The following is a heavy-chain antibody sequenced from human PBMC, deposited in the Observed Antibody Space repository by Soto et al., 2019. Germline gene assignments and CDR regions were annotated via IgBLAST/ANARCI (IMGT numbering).Heavy chain of an antibody. Sequence: QVQLVESGGGVVQPGRSLRLSCAASGFTFSSYAMHWVRQAPGKGLEWVAVISYDGSKKYYADSVKGRFTISRDNSKNTLYLQMNSLRAEDTAVYYCARSQGGWLLSYPFDYWGQGTLVTVSS. CDR1: GFTFSSYA. J-gene: IGHJ4*02. CDR3: ARSQGGWLLSYPFDY. D-gene: IGHD3-3*01. V-gene: IGHV3-30-3*01. CDR2: ISYDGSKK.